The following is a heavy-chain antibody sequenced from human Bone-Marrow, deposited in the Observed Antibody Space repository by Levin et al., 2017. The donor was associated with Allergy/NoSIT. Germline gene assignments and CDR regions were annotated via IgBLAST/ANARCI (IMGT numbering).Heavy chain of an antibody. CDR1: GASLSTYH. D-gene: IGHD5-24*01. Sequence: PSETLSLTCTVSGASLSTYHWNWIRQPAGKGLEWIGRISTSGATNFNPSLKSRLTMSFDTSKNQFSLKLTSVTAADTAVYYCARDPLWGDGNNSWDYYFDSWGQGTLVTVSS. V-gene: IGHV4-4*07. CDR2: ISTSGAT. CDR3: ARDPLWGDGNNSWDYYFDS. J-gene: IGHJ4*02.